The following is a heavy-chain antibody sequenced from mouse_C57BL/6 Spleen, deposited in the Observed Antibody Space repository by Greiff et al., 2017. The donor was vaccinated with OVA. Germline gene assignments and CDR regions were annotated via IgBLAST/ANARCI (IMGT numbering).Heavy chain of an antibody. CDR2: ISGGGGNT. V-gene: IGHV5-9*01. D-gene: IGHD3-2*02. CDR3: ARQGGQLRAPFDY. J-gene: IGHJ2*01. CDR1: GFTFSSYT. Sequence: EVKLMESGGGLVKPGGSLKLSCAASGFTFSSYTMSWVRQTPEKRLEWVATISGGGGNTYYPDSVKGRFTISRDNAKNTLYLQMSSLRSEDTALYYCARQGGQLRAPFDYWGQGTTLTVSS.